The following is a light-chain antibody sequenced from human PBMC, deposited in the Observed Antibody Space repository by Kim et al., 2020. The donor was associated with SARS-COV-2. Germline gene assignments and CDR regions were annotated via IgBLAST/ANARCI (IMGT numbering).Light chain of an antibody. Sequence: DIQMTQSPSSVSASVGDRVTITCRASQDVYNWLAWYQQKPGQAPNLLIYGATSLQRGVPLRFSASGSGTDFTLTINGLQPEDFATYFCPQTSQLPSTFGQGTRLEIK. CDR1: QDVYNW. CDR2: GAT. V-gene: IGKV1-12*01. CDR3: PQTSQLPST. J-gene: IGKJ5*01.